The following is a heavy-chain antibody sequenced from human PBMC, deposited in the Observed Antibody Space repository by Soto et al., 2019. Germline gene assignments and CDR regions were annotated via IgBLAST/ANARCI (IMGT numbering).Heavy chain of an antibody. V-gene: IGHV3-53*02. J-gene: IGHJ4*02. CDR1: GFTVSSNY. D-gene: IGHD6-19*01. Sequence: EVQLVETGGGLIQPGGSLRLSCAASGFTVSSNYMSWVRQAPGQGLEWVSVIYSGGSTYYADSVKGRFTISRDNSKNTLYLQMNSLRAEDTAVYYCARDPHGVSSGWSLWGQGTLVTVSS. CDR2: IYSGGST. CDR3: ARDPHGVSSGWSL.